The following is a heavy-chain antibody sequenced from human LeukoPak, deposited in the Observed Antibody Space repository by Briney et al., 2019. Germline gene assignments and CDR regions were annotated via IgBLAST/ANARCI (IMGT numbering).Heavy chain of an antibody. CDR2: INPNSGDT. D-gene: IGHD3-22*01. CDR3: ARGGPYYYDTSGYYIGY. CDR1: GYTFTSYY. Sequence: ASVKVSCKASGYTFTSYYMHWVRQALGQGLEWMGRINPNSGDTNYAQKFQGRVTLTRDTSISTAYMELSRLRSDDTAVYYCARGGPYYYDTSGYYIGYWGQGTLVTVSS. J-gene: IGHJ4*02. V-gene: IGHV1-2*06.